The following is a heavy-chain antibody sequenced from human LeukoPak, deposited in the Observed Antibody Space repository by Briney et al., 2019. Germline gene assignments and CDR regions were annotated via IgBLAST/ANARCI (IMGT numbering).Heavy chain of an antibody. V-gene: IGHV4-59*08. CDR1: GASIRSYY. D-gene: IGHD5-12*01. CDR3: ARSYDTNNRQRFDY. Sequence: SETLSLTCTVSGASIRSYYWSWIRQPPGKGLEWIAYMYYTESPNYNPSLKSRVSTSGDSSRNQFSLKLNSVTAADTAVYYCARSYDTNNRQRFDYWGQGILVTVSP. CDR2: MYYTESP. J-gene: IGHJ4*02.